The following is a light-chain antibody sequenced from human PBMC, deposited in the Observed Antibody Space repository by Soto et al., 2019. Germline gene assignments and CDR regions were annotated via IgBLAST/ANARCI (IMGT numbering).Light chain of an antibody. CDR2: GAS. CDR3: QQDGSSPQYT. Sequence: EIVLTQSPGTLSLSPGERATLSCRASQSVSNNYLAWYQQKPGQAPRLLIYGASNRATGIPDRFSGSGSGTDFTLTISRLEPEDFAVYYCQQDGSSPQYTFGQGTKVDIK. V-gene: IGKV3-20*01. CDR1: QSVSNNY. J-gene: IGKJ2*01.